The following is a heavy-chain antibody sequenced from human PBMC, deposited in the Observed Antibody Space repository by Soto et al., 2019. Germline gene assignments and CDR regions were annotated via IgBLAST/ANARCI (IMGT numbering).Heavy chain of an antibody. D-gene: IGHD3-10*01. CDR1: GGSISSSNW. CDR2: IYHSGST. Sequence: SETLSLTCAVSGGSISSSNWRSWVRQPPGKGLEWIGEIYHSGSTNYNPSLKSRVTISVDKSKNQFSLKLSSVTAADTAVYYCASYVITMVRGVIMADYYYGMDVWGQGTTVTVSS. V-gene: IGHV4-4*02. CDR3: ASYVITMVRGVIMADYYYGMDV. J-gene: IGHJ6*02.